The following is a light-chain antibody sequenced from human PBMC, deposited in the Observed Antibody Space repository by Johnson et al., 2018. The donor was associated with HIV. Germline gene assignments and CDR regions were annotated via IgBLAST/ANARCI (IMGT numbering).Light chain of an antibody. V-gene: IGLV1-51*01. CDR1: SSNIGNNY. Sequence: QSVLTQSPSVSAAPGQKVTISCSGSSSNIGNNYVSWYQQLPGTAPKLLIYDNNKRPSGIPDRFSGSKSGTSATLGITGLQTGDEADYYCDTGDSSLSGVFGTGTKFTVL. CDR2: DNN. J-gene: IGLJ1*01. CDR3: DTGDSSLSGV.